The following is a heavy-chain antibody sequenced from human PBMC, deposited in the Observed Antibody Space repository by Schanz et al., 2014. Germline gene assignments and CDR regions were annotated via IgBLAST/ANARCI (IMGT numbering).Heavy chain of an antibody. CDR3: ARDTTWRLDL. V-gene: IGHV4-61*02. CDR2: VFPNGIT. D-gene: IGHD1-1*01. CDR1: GGSIRSGTYY. J-gene: IGHJ2*01. Sequence: QVQLQESGPGLVKPSQTLSLTCTVSGGSIRSGTYYWSWIRQPAGKALEWVGRVFPNGITNYNPSLKRRVPMSLDTSKTEFSLTLTSLTAADTAVYYCARDTTWRLDLWGRGTLVTVSS.